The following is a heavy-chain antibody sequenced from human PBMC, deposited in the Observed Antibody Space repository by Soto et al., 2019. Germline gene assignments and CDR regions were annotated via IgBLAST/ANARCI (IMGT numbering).Heavy chain of an antibody. CDR1: GYTFSNFA. CDR3: ARAVARGVKTIDYYYGMDV. V-gene: IGHV1-3*01. Sequence: QVQLVQSGAEVKKPGASVKVSCKASGYTFSNFAMHWVRQAPGQRLEWMGWINPGNGNTKYSQTFQGRVTITRDTSESTAYMELSSLRSEDTAVYYCARAVARGVKTIDYYYGMDVWGKGTTVTVSS. CDR2: INPGNGNT. J-gene: IGHJ6*04. D-gene: IGHD3-10*01.